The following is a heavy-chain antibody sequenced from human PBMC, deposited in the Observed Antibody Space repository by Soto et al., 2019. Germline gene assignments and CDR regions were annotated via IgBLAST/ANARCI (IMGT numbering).Heavy chain of an antibody. CDR3: ASTLLPPEVVAAGAFDI. J-gene: IGHJ3*02. D-gene: IGHD2-15*01. CDR1: GFTFSSYG. V-gene: IGHV3-33*01. CDR2: IWYDGSNK. Sequence: SLRLSCAASGFTFSSYGMHWVRQAPGKGLEWVAVIWYDGSNKYYADSVKGRFTISRDNSKNTLYLQMNSLRAEDTAVYYCASTLLPPEVVAAGAFDIWGQGTMVTVSS.